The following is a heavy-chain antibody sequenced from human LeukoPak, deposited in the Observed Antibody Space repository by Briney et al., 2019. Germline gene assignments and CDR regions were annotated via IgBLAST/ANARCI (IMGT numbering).Heavy chain of an antibody. CDR2: INPSGGST. J-gene: IGHJ4*02. Sequence: ASVKVSCKASGYTFTSYYMHWVRQAPGQGLEWMGIINPSGGSTSYAQKFQGRVTMTRDTSTSTVYMELSSLRSEDTAMYYCARGGYSYGSNYYFDYWGQGTLVTVSS. D-gene: IGHD5-18*01. CDR1: GYTFTSYY. CDR3: ARGGYSYGSNYYFDY. V-gene: IGHV1-46*01.